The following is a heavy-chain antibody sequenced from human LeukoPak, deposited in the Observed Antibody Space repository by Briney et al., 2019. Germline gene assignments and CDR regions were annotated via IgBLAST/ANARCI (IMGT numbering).Heavy chain of an antibody. CDR1: GXIISNYA. V-gene: IGHV3-64*02. CDR2: ISFDAGSI. Sequence: GGSLRLSCAASGXIISNYAIHWVRQAPGKGLEYVSGISFDAGSIYYADSVQGRFTISRDNSKNTLYLQMGSLRLEDMAVYYCARERSSGYDFDAFDIWGQGTMVTVSS. CDR3: ARERSSGYDFDAFDI. D-gene: IGHD5-12*01. J-gene: IGHJ3*02.